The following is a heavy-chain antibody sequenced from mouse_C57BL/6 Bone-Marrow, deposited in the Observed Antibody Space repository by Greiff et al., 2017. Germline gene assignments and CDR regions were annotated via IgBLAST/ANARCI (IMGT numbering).Heavy chain of an antibody. CDR2: ITSCGGYT. J-gene: IGHJ2*01. CDR3: ERREDGSFDN. Sequence: EVKVVESGGDLVKPGGSLKLSCAASGFTFSSYGMSWVRQTPDKRLEWFATITSCGGYTYYPASVKGRFPISRDNAKNTLYLQMCSQKSEEKAMFYGERREDGSFDNWGEGTTLTGSS. V-gene: IGHV5-6*02. D-gene: IGHD1-1*01. CDR1: GFTFSSYG.